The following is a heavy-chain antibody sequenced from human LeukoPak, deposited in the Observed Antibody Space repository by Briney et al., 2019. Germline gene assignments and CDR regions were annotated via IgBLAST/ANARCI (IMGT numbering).Heavy chain of an antibody. V-gene: IGHV4-59*12. J-gene: IGHJ6*03. CDR3: ARDRLAPPSYYYYMDV. CDR2: IYYSGST. CDR1: GGSISSYY. D-gene: IGHD2-15*01. Sequence: SETLSLTCTVSGGSISSYYWSWIRQPPGKGLEWIGYIYYSGSTNYNPSLKSRVTISVDTSKNQFSLKLSSVTAADTAVYYCARDRLAPPSYYYYMDVWGKGTTVTVSS.